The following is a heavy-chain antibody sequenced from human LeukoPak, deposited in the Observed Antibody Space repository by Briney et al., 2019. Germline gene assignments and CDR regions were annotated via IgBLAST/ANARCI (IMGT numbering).Heavy chain of an antibody. CDR1: GFTFRSYS. Sequence: GGSLRLSCAASGFTFRSYSLNWVRQAPGKGLEWVSYISSSSSNIYYAHSVKGRFTISRDNAKNSLYLQMNSLRDEDTAVYYCARERRSWVRFDYWGQGTLVTVSS. CDR2: ISSSSSNI. D-gene: IGHD3-10*01. J-gene: IGHJ4*02. CDR3: ARERRSWVRFDY. V-gene: IGHV3-48*02.